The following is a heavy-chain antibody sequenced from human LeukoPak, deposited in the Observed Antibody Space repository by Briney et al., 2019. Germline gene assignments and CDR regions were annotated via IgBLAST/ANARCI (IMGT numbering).Heavy chain of an antibody. CDR1: GYSISSGYY. Sequence: PSETLSLTCTVSGYSISSGYYWGWIRQPPGKGLEWIGNIYHSGSTNYNPSLKSRVTISVDTSKDQFSLKLTSVTAADTAVYYCASGAGGPDLWGRGTLVTVSS. J-gene: IGHJ2*01. CDR3: ASGAGGPDL. CDR2: IYHSGST. D-gene: IGHD3-16*01. V-gene: IGHV4-38-2*02.